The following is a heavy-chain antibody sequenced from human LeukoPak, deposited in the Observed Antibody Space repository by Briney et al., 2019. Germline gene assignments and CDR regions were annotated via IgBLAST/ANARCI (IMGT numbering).Heavy chain of an antibody. V-gene: IGHV4-4*02. Sequence: SGTLSLTCAVSGGSISSSNWWSWVRQPPGKGLEWIGEIYHSGSTNYNPSLKSRVTISVDKSKNQFSLKLSSVTAADTAVHYCARESVDYDFWSGYSDYYYYGMDVWGQGTTVTVSS. CDR3: ARESVDYDFWSGYSDYYYYGMDV. CDR2: IYHSGST. J-gene: IGHJ6*02. CDR1: GGSISSSNW. D-gene: IGHD3-3*01.